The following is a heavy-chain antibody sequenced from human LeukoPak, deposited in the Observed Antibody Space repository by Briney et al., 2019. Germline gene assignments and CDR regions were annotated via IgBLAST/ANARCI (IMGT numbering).Heavy chain of an antibody. D-gene: IGHD5-18*01. CDR1: GGSISSSSYY. CDR2: IYYTGSA. V-gene: IGHV4-39*01. Sequence: SETLSLTCTVSGGSISSSSYYWGWIRQPPGKGLEWIGSIYYTGSAYYNPSLKSRVTLSVDTSKNQFSLRLSSVTAADTAVYSCARHPERYSYFDYWGRGTLVTVSS. CDR3: ARHPERYSYFDY. J-gene: IGHJ4*02.